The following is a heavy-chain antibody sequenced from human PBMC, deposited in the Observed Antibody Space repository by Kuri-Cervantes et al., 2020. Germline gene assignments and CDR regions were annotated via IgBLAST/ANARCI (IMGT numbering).Heavy chain of an antibody. CDR3: ARGFRTPRWGNIVVVVAARYYYGMDV. CDR2: MNPYSANT. V-gene: IGHV1-8*01. J-gene: IGHJ6*02. CDR1: GYTFTDYD. D-gene: IGHD2-15*01. Sequence: ASVKVSCKTSGYTFTDYDINWVRQAPGQGLEWMGWMNPYSANTGYAQKFQGRLTMTRNTSISTAYMELSSLRSEDTAVYYCARGFRTPRWGNIVVVVAARYYYGMDVWGQGTTVTVSS.